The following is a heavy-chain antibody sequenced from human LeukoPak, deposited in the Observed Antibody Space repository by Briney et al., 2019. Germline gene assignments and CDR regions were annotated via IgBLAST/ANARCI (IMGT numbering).Heavy chain of an antibody. D-gene: IGHD3-10*01. Sequence: GGSLRLSCAASGFTFSNSVVSWVRQAPGKGLEWVSSFSGSDENTHHADSVKGRFTISRDNSKNTLYLQMNSLRVEDTATYYCAKLKVFGSGSWDYWGQGSLVTVSS. CDR3: AKLKVFGSGSWDY. V-gene: IGHV3-23*01. J-gene: IGHJ4*02. CDR1: GFTFSNSV. CDR2: FSGSDENT.